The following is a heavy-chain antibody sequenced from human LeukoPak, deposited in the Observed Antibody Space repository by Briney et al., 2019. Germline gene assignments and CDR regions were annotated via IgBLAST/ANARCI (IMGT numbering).Heavy chain of an antibody. CDR1: GFTFSSYG. J-gene: IGHJ4*02. CDR3: AKTYSSSWTFDY. CDR2: IRYDGSNK. Sequence: PGGSLRLSCAASGFTFSSYGMHWVRQAPGKGLEWVAFIRYDGSNKYYADSVKGRFTISRDNSKNTLYLQMNSLRAEDTAVYYCAKTYSSSWTFDYWGQGTLVTVSS. V-gene: IGHV3-30*02. D-gene: IGHD6-13*01.